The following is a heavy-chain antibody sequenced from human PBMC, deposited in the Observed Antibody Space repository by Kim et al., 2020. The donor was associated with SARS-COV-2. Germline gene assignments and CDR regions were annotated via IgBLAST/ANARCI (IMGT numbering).Heavy chain of an antibody. D-gene: IGHD2-21*02. Sequence: ASVKVSCKASGYTFTSYGISWVRQAPGQGLEGMGWISAYNRNTNYAQKLQDRVTMTTDTTTSPPYMGVRGLRSDDTAGYYCAREGDGGFDYWGQGTLVTVSS. J-gene: IGHJ4*02. CDR3: AREGDGGFDY. V-gene: IGHV1-18*01. CDR2: ISAYNRNT. CDR1: GYTFTSYG.